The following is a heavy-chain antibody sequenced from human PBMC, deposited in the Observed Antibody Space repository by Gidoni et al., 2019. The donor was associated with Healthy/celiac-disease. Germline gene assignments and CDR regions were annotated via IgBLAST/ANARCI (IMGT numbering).Heavy chain of an antibody. CDR1: GYTFTGYY. J-gene: IGHJ4*01. D-gene: IGHD1-1*01. Sequence: QVQLVQSGAEVKKPGASLKVSCKASGYTFTGYYMHWVRQAPGQGLVWMGWSNPNSGGTNYAHKFQGRVTMTRDTAISTAYMELSRLRSDDTAVYYCARARKPGTCFDHWGQGTLVTVSS. CDR3: ARARKPGTCFDH. CDR2: SNPNSGGT. V-gene: IGHV1-2*07.